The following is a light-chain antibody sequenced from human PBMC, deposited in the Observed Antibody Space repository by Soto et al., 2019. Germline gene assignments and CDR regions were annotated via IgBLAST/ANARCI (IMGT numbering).Light chain of an antibody. CDR3: GTWDSSLSGV. J-gene: IGLJ3*02. Sequence: QSVLTQPPSVSAAPGQKVTIFCLGSSSNIGNNYVSWYQQLPGTAPKLLIYDNNKRPSGIPDRFSGSKSGTSATLGITGLQTGDEADYYCGTWDSSLSGVFGGGTKVTVL. CDR1: SSNIGNNY. CDR2: DNN. V-gene: IGLV1-51*01.